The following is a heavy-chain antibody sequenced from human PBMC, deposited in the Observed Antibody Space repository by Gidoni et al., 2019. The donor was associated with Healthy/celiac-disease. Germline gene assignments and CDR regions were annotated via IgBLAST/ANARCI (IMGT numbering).Heavy chain of an antibody. D-gene: IGHD4-17*01. CDR2: IGTAGDT. CDR3: ARDYGDYYMDV. CDR1: GFTFSSYD. V-gene: IGHV3-13*01. J-gene: IGHJ6*03. Sequence: EVQLVESGGGLVQPGGSLRLSCAASGFTFSSYDMHWVRQATGKGLEWVSAIGTAGDTYYPGSVKGRFTISRENAKNSLYLQMNSLRAGDTAVYYCARDYGDYYMDVWGKGTTVTVSS.